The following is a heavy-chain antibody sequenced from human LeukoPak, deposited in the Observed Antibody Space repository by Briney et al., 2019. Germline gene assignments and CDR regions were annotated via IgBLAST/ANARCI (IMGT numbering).Heavy chain of an antibody. CDR2: ISYDGRNT. CDR1: GFTFSICA. CDR3: ARDFYCSRTSCYAPSFDY. Sequence: PGGSLRLSCAASGFTFSICAMHWVRQAPGKGLEWVATISYDGRNTFYADSVKGRFTISRDNSKDTLYLQMKSLRAEDTAVYYCARDFYCSRTSCYAPSFDYWGQGTLVTVSS. D-gene: IGHD2-2*01. J-gene: IGHJ4*02. V-gene: IGHV3-30*04.